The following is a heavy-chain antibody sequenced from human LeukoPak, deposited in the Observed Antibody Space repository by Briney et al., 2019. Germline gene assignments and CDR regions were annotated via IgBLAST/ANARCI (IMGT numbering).Heavy chain of an antibody. CDR1: GFTFSSYG. D-gene: IGHD6-13*01. J-gene: IGHJ4*02. CDR3: AKWGLAATYYFDY. Sequence: GGSLRLSCAASGFTFSSYGMHWVRQAPGKGLEWVAFIRYDGSNKYYADSVKGRFTISRDNSKNTLYLQMNSLRAEDTAVYYCAKWGLAATYYFDYWGQGTLVTVSS. V-gene: IGHV3-30*02. CDR2: IRYDGSNK.